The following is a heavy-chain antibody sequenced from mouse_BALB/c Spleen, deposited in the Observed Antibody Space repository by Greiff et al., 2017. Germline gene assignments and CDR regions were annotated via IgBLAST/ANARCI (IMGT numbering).Heavy chain of an antibody. Sequence: EVQGVESGGGLVKPGGSLKLSCAASGFSFSDYYMYWVRQTPEKRLEWVAPISAGGSYTYYPDSVKGRFTISRDNAKNNLYLQMSSLKSEDTAMYYCAREGNYGYNFDYWGQGTTLTVSS. CDR2: ISAGGSYT. J-gene: IGHJ2*01. CDR3: AREGNYGYNFDY. V-gene: IGHV5-4*02. D-gene: IGHD1-2*01. CDR1: GFSFSDYY.